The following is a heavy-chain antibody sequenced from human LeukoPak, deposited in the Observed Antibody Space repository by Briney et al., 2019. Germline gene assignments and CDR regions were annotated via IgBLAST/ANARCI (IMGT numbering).Heavy chain of an antibody. Sequence: GASVKVSCKASGYTFTDYYMHWVRQAPGQGLEWMGWINPNSGGTNYAQKFQGRVTMTRDTSISTVYMELSRLRSDDTAVYYCAREGPIVGATHLVDYWGQGTLVTVSS. CDR2: INPNSGGT. J-gene: IGHJ4*02. D-gene: IGHD1-26*01. CDR1: GYTFTDYY. CDR3: AREGPIVGATHLVDY. V-gene: IGHV1-2*02.